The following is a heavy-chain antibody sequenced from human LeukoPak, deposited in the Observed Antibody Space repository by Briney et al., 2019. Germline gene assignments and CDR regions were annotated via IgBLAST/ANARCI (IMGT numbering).Heavy chain of an antibody. V-gene: IGHV1-69*06. CDR2: IIPIFGTA. Sequence: GASVKVSCKASGYTFTSYGISWVRQAPGQGLEWMGGIIPIFGTANYAQKFQGRVTITADKSTSTAYMELSSLRSEDTAVYYCARGYDYVWGSYRAPHFDYWGQGTLVTVSS. CDR1: GYTFTSYG. J-gene: IGHJ4*02. D-gene: IGHD3-16*02. CDR3: ARGYDYVWGSYRAPHFDY.